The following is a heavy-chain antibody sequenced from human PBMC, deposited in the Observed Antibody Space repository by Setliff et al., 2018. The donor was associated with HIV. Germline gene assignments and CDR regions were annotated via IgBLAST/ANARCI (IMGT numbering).Heavy chain of an antibody. J-gene: IGHJ4*02. D-gene: IGHD2-15*01. CDR1: GGSISDNKYY. Sequence: SETLSLTCSVSGGSISDNKYYWSWIRQPPGKGLEWTGSIYHSGKTYYNPSLKRRLTISVDTSKNEFSLKLTSVTAADTAVYYCARQAWHSGRNGYFVDYWGQGTLVTVSS. CDR2: IYHSGKT. V-gene: IGHV4-39*01. CDR3: ARQAWHSGRNGYFVDY.